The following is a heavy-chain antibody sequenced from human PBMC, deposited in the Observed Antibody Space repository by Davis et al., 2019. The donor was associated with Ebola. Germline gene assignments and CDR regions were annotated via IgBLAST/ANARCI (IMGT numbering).Heavy chain of an antibody. D-gene: IGHD2-15*01. CDR2: IYWDDDK. Sequence: SGPTLVNPTQTLTLTCTYSGFSLITNGVSVVWIRQVPGKALECLAFIYWDDDKRYSPSLKSRLTIAKDTYKNQVVLTMTDMDTVDKATYYCSHNASLRGYWDSGFFDFWGQGTLVTVSS. CDR3: SHNASLRGYWDSGFFDF. CDR1: GFSLITNGVS. V-gene: IGHV2-5*02. J-gene: IGHJ4*02.